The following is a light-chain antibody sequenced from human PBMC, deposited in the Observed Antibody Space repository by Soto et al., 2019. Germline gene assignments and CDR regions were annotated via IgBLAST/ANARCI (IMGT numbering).Light chain of an antibody. J-gene: IGKJ1*01. Sequence: DIKITQSPSTLSASVGDRVTISCRASQSISSWLAWYQQKPGKAPKLLIYDASSLESGVPSRFSGSGSGTEFTLTISSLQPDDFATYDCQPYNSYPWTFGQGTKVDI. CDR2: DAS. V-gene: IGKV1-5*01. CDR3: QPYNSYPWT. CDR1: QSISSW.